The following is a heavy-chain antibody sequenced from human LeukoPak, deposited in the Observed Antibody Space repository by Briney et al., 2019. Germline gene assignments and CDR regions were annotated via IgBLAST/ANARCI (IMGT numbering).Heavy chain of an antibody. J-gene: IGHJ6*03. CDR2: INHSGST. D-gene: IGHD3-3*01. Sequence: PSETLSLTCAVCGGSFSGGSFSGYYWSWIRQPPGKGLEWIGEINHSGSTNYNPSLKSRVTISVDTSKNQFSLKLSSVTAADTAVYYCARPTITSIFGVVKGYYMDVWGKGTTVTVSS. V-gene: IGHV4-34*01. CDR1: GGSFSGGSFSGYY. CDR3: ARPTITSIFGVVKGYYMDV.